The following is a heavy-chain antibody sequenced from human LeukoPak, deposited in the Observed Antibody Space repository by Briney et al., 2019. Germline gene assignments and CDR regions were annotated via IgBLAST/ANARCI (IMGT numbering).Heavy chain of an antibody. CDR2: ISNSGGNT. V-gene: IGHV3-23*01. CDR3: AKVRWELLSLVDY. Sequence: GGSLRLSCAASGFTFSSYAMSWVRQAPGKGPEWVSTISNSGGNTYYADCVKGRFTISRDNSKNTLYLQMNSLRAEDTAVYYCAKVRWELLSLVDYWGQGALVTVSS. D-gene: IGHD1-26*01. CDR1: GFTFSSYA. J-gene: IGHJ4*02.